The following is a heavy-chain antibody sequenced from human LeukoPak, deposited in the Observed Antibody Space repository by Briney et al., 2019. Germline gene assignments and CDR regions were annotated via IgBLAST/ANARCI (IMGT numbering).Heavy chain of an antibody. CDR2: IGVAGDT. CDR1: GFTFSSND. D-gene: IGHD6-19*01. J-gene: IGHJ4*02. Sequence: GGSLRLSCAASGFTFSSNDMHWVRQAPGKGLEWVSGIGVAGDTYYTDSVKGRFTIARENARHSLYLQMNSLRAGDTAVYYCVRAAAYISGWYGIFDFWGQGTLVTVSS. CDR3: VRAAAYISGWYGIFDF. V-gene: IGHV3-13*01.